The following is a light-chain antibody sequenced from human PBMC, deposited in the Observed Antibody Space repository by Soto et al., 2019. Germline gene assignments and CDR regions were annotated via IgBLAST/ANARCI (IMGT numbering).Light chain of an antibody. Sequence: EIVLTQSPGTLSLSPGGRGTLSCRASESVYSNYLAWYQKKPGQAPRLLIHGASIRATGIPDRFSGSGSGTDFTLTISSLEPEDFTVYYCQQYGRSPITFGQGTRLEIK. V-gene: IGKV3-20*01. CDR1: ESVYSNY. CDR2: GAS. CDR3: QQYGRSPIT. J-gene: IGKJ5*01.